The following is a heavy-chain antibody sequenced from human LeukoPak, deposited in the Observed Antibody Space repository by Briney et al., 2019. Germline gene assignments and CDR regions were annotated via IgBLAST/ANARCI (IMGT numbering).Heavy chain of an antibody. CDR3: VQASIGTSFH. D-gene: IGHD1-26*01. CDR1: GFTFSNYA. J-gene: IGHJ4*02. V-gene: IGHV3-64D*06. Sequence: PGGSLRLSCAASGFTFSNYAMHWVRQAPGKGLEYVSAISSNGGSTYYADPVEGRFTISRDNSKNTLYLQMSSLRAEDTAVYYCVQASIGTSFHWGQGTLVTVSS. CDR2: ISSNGGST.